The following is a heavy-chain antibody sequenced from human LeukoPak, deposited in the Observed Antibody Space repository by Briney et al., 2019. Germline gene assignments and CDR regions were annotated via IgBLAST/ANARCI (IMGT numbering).Heavy chain of an antibody. Sequence: PSETLSLTCTVSGGSISSHYWSWIRQPPGKELEWIGYIYQSGSTNYNPSLKSRVTMSVDTSKNQFSLQLSSVTAADTAVYYCARDTIFGYYYYMDVWGKGTTVTVSS. V-gene: IGHV4-59*11. CDR2: IYQSGST. CDR3: ARDTIFGYYYYMDV. D-gene: IGHD3-3*01. J-gene: IGHJ6*03. CDR1: GGSISSHY.